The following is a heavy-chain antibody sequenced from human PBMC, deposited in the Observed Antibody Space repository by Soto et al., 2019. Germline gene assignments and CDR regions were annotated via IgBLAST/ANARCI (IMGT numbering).Heavy chain of an antibody. CDR2: INPCGGST. V-gene: IGHV1-46*03. CDR3: ARASSGWSDWWFDP. CDR1: GYTFTSYY. J-gene: IGHJ5*02. Sequence: ASVKVSCKASGYTFTSYYMHWVRQAPGQGLEWMGIINPCGGSTIYAQKFQGRVIMTSDTSTSTVYMELSSLRSVVMAMYYCARASSGWSDWWFDPWGQGTLVTVSS. D-gene: IGHD6-19*01.